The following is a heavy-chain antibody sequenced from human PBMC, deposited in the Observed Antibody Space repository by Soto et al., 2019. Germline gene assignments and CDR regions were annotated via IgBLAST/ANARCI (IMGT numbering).Heavy chain of an antibody. J-gene: IGHJ6*02. Sequence: PGGSLRLSCAASGFTFSSYSMNWVRQAPGKGLEWVSSISSSSSYIYYADSVKGRFTISRDNAKNSLYLQMNSLRAEDTAVYYCAREPSSSSWPPYYYYYGMDVWGQGTTVTVSS. CDR2: ISSSSSYI. CDR1: GFTFSSYS. D-gene: IGHD6-13*01. CDR3: AREPSSSSWPPYYYYYGMDV. V-gene: IGHV3-21*01.